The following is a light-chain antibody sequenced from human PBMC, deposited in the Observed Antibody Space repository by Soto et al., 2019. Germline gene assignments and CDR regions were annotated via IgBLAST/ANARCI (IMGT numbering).Light chain of an antibody. J-gene: IGKJ2*01. CDR1: PSVLSSSNNKNY. CDR2: WAS. V-gene: IGKV4-1*01. CDR3: QQYYSTPYT. Sequence: DFVMTQTPDSLAVSLGERATINCKSSPSVLSSSNNKNYLAWYQQKPGQPPKLLIYWASTRDSGVPHRFSGSGSVTDFTLAISGPQAEDVAVYYCQQYYSTPYTFGQGTKLEIK.